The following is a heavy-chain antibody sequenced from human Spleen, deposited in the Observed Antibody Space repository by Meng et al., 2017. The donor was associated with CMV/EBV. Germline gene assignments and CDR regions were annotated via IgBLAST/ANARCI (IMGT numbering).Heavy chain of an antibody. D-gene: IGHD3-10*01. CDR2: INWNGGRT. V-gene: IGHV3-20*04. J-gene: IGHJ4*02. Sequence: GESLKISCAASGFTFSSYSMNWVRQAPGKGLEWVSGINWNGGRTGHADSVKGRFTISRDNAKNSLYLQMNSLRAEDTALYYCAREVWGGSGSPSYYFDYWGQGTLVTVSS. CDR1: GFTFSSYS. CDR3: AREVWGGSGSPSYYFDY.